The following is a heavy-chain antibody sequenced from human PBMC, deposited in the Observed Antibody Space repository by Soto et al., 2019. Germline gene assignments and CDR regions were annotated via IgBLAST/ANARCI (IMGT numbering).Heavy chain of an antibody. CDR2: ISGSADNT. J-gene: IGHJ4*02. Sequence: PGWSLRLSCASSVFTFDSYAMSWVRQPPGQGLEWVSSISGSADNTKFADSVKGRFTISRDNSKNTLYLQMNSLRAEDTAIYYCAKGYYSGYDLAYFDYWGQGALVTV. CDR3: AKGYYSGYDLAYFDY. CDR1: VFTFDSYA. V-gene: IGHV3-23*01. D-gene: IGHD5-12*01.